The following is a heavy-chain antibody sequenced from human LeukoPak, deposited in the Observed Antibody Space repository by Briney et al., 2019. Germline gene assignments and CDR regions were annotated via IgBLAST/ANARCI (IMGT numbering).Heavy chain of an antibody. Sequence: SETLSLTCTDSGDSMSSSNYYWGWIRQPPGRGLEWIGNIHYTGNTYYNPSLKSRVTISLDTSKNLFSLKLGSVTAADTAVYYCARRTGTTMVRKFDYWGQGTLVTVSS. D-gene: IGHD3-10*01. CDR3: ARRTGTTMVRKFDY. V-gene: IGHV4-39*01. CDR2: IHYTGNT. J-gene: IGHJ4*02. CDR1: GDSMSSSNYY.